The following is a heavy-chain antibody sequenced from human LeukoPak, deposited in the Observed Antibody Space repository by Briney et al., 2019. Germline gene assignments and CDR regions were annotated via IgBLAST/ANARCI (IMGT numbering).Heavy chain of an antibody. J-gene: IGHJ4*02. CDR1: GFTFSSYW. CDR3: ARDRSRLLY. V-gene: IGHV3-7*05. D-gene: IGHD3-16*01. CDR2: INQDGSEK. Sequence: PGGSLRLSCAASGFTFSSYWISWVRQAPGKGLEWVANINQDGSEKYYVDSVKGRFTISRDNAKNSLYLQMNSLRAEDTAVYYCARDRSRLLYWGQGTLVTVSS.